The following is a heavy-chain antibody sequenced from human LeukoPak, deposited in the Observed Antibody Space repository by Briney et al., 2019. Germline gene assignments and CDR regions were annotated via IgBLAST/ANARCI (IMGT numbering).Heavy chain of an antibody. J-gene: IGHJ4*02. V-gene: IGHV4-34*01. CDR1: GGSFSGYY. CDR3: ARESDCSGDSCYPLYFDY. D-gene: IGHD2-15*01. Sequence: SETLSLTCAVNGGSFSGYYWSWIRQPPGKGLEWIGEINHSGSTNYNPSLKSRVTISVDTSKNQFSLKLSSVTAADTAVYYCARESDCSGDSCYPLYFDYWGQGTLVTVSS. CDR2: INHSGST.